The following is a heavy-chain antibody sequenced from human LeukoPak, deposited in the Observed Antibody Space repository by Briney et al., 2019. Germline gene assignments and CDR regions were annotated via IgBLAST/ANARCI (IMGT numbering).Heavy chain of an antibody. V-gene: IGHV1-2*02. CDR2: INPNSGGT. Sequence: ASVQVSCQASGYTFTGYYMHWVRQAPGQGLEWMGWINPNSGGTNYAQKFQGRVTMTRDTSISTAYMELSRLRSDDTAVYYCARDFLCSSTSCYDYYYYMDVWGKGTTVTVSS. CDR1: GYTFTGYY. J-gene: IGHJ6*03. CDR3: ARDFLCSSTSCYDYYYYMDV. D-gene: IGHD2-2*01.